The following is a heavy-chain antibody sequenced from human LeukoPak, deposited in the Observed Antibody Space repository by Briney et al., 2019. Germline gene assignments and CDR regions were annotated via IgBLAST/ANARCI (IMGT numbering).Heavy chain of an antibody. V-gene: IGHV3-48*03. CDR2: ISSSGSTL. J-gene: IGHJ4*02. CDR1: GFTFSSYE. Sequence: PGGSLRLSCAASGFTFSSYEMNWVGKAPGKGLEWVSYISSSGSTLYYADSVKGRFTISRDNAKNSLYLQMNSLRAEDTALYYCARIYSSGSRYYFDYWGQGTLVTVSS. CDR3: ARIYSSGSRYYFDY. D-gene: IGHD6-19*01.